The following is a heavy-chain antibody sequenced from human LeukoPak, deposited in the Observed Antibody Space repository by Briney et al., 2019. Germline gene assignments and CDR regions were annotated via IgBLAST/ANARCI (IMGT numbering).Heavy chain of an antibody. Sequence: GGSLRLSCAASGFTFSSYSMNWVRLAPGKGLEWVSSISSSSSYIYYADSVKGRFTISRDNAKNSLYLQMNSLRAEDTAVYYCARFALKTPPTDWGQGTLVTVSS. CDR1: GFTFSSYS. CDR2: ISSSSSYI. J-gene: IGHJ4*02. V-gene: IGHV3-21*01. CDR3: ARFALKTPPTD.